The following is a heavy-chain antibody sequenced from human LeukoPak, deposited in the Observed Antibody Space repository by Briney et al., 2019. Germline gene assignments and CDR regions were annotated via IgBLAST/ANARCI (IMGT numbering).Heavy chain of an antibody. D-gene: IGHD2-2*01. J-gene: IGHJ5*02. Sequence: PSQTLSLTCTVSGGSISSGTYYWSWIRQPAGKGLEWIGRIYTSGNINYNPSLKSRVTISVDTSKNQFSLKLSSVTAADTAVYYCARSYDNWFDPWGQGTLVTVSS. CDR1: GGSISSGTYY. CDR3: ARSYDNWFDP. V-gene: IGHV4-61*02. CDR2: IYTSGNI.